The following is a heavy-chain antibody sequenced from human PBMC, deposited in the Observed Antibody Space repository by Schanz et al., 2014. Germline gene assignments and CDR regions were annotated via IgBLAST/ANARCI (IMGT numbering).Heavy chain of an antibody. CDR2: ISHDGSIQ. V-gene: IGHV3-30*04. J-gene: IGHJ4*02. CDR3: GRDYSGGALDY. CDR1: GFTFSNFA. D-gene: IGHD6-19*01. Sequence: QVQLVESGGGVVQPGRSLRLSCAASGFTFSNFAMHWVRQAPGKGLEWVTIISHDGSIQYGADSVKGRFTLSRDNSKNTMDLQMNRLRTEDTAVYYCGRDYSGGALDYWGQGTLVTVSS.